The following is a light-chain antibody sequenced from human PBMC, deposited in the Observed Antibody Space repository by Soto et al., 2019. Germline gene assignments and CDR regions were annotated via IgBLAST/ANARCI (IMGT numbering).Light chain of an antibody. J-gene: IGKJ5*01. CDR3: QKYNSAAFT. V-gene: IGKV1-27*01. CDR1: QGISNY. CDR2: AAS. Sequence: DVQMTQYGSSLYASVGDRVTITCRASQGISNYLAWYQQKPGKVPKLLIYAASTLQSGVPSRFSGSGSGTDFTLTIRSLQPEDVATYYCQKYNSAAFTFGERTRLEI.